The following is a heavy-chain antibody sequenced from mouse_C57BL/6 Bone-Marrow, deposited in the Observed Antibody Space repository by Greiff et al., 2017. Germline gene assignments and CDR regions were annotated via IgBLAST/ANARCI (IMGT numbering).Heavy chain of an antibody. CDR2: IWSGGST. Sequence: VKLMESGPGLVQPSQSLSITCTVSGFSLTSYGVHWVRQSPGTGLEWLGVIWSGGSTDYNAAFISRLSISKDNSKSQVFFKMNSLQADDTAIYYCARSGPWFAYWGQGTLVTVSA. CDR1: GFSLTSYG. V-gene: IGHV2-2*01. J-gene: IGHJ3*01. CDR3: ARSGPWFAY.